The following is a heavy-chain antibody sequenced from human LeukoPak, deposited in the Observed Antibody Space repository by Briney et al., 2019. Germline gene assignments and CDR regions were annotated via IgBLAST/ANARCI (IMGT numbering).Heavy chain of an antibody. Sequence: PGGSLRLSCAASGFTFSSYAMSWVRQAPGKGLEWVSAIRCSGTKIYYSDSVKRRFTISRDNPKNTLYLQVNSLRAEDTVVYYCAKRQKNLYYYDSSGGNTYYVDYWGRGTLVIVSS. CDR3: AKRQKNLYYYDSSGGNTYYVDY. D-gene: IGHD3-22*01. CDR1: GFTFSSYA. V-gene: IGHV3-23*01. J-gene: IGHJ4*02. CDR2: IRCSGTKI.